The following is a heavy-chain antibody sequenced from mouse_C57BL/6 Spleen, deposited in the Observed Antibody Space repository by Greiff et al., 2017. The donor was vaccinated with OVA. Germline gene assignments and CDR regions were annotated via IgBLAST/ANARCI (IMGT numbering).Heavy chain of an antibody. D-gene: IGHD1-1*01. J-gene: IGHJ2*01. Sequence: QVQLQQSGAELVRPGTSVKVSCKASGYAFTNYLIEWVKQRPGQGLEWIGVINPGSGGTNYNEKFKGKSTLTADKSSSTAYMQLSILTSEDSAVYFCARSPLDYGSTLDYWGQGTTLTVSS. CDR1: GYAFTNYL. CDR2: INPGSGGT. CDR3: ARSPLDYGSTLDY. V-gene: IGHV1-54*01.